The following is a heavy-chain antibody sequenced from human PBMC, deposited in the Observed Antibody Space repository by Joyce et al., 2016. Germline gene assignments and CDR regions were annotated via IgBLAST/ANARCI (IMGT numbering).Heavy chain of an antibody. Sequence: QVQLVQSGTEVKKPGASVKISCQASGYTFTSYYIHWGRQAPGQGLEWRGWINPNNGATNYAQNFQGWVTMTRDTSISTAYMELTRLKSDDTAVYYCARFMAGRSSGMDVWGQGTTVAVSS. J-gene: IGHJ6*02. CDR3: ARFMAGRSSGMDV. CDR1: GYTFTSYY. D-gene: IGHD6-19*01. CDR2: INPNNGAT. V-gene: IGHV1-2*04.